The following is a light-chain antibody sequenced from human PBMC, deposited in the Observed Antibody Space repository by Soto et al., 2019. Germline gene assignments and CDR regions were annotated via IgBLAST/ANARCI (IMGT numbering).Light chain of an antibody. J-gene: IGKJ5*01. CDR3: QQYNSYL. Sequence: DSHMTQSPSTLSASVGDRVTIICRASQSINTWLAWYQQKPGKAPKLLIYDASNLESGVPSRFSGTGSGTEFTLTISSLQPDDSATYYCQQYNSYLFGQGTRLEIK. CDR2: DAS. V-gene: IGKV1-5*02. CDR1: QSINTW.